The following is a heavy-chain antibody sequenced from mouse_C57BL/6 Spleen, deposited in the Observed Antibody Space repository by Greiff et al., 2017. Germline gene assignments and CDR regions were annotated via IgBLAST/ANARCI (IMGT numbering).Heavy chain of an antibody. J-gene: IGHJ1*03. D-gene: IGHD1-1*01. CDR1: GYTFTSYW. V-gene: IGHV1-53*01. Sequence: QVQLQQSGTELVKPGASVKLSCKASGYTFTSYWMHWVKQRPGQGLEWIGNINPSNGGTNYNEKFKSKATLTVDKSSSTAYMQLSSLTSEDSAVYYCARDYGSSYHWYFDVWGTGTTVTVSS. CDR3: ARDYGSSYHWYFDV. CDR2: INPSNGGT.